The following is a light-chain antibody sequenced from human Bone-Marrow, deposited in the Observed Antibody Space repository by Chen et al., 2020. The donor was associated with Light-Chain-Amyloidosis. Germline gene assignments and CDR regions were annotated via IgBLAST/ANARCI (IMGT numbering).Light chain of an antibody. CDR3: QSADSSGTYEVI. CDR2: RDT. J-gene: IGLJ2*01. CDR1: DLPTKY. V-gene: IGLV3-25*03. Sequence: SYDLTQPPSVSVSPGQTARFTCSGDDLPTKYAYWYQQKPGQAPVLVIHRDTERPSGISERFSGSSSGTTATLTISRVQAEDEADYHCQSADSSGTYEVIFGGGTKLTVL.